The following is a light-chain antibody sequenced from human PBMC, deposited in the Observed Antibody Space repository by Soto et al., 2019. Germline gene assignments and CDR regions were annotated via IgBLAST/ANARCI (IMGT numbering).Light chain of an antibody. J-gene: IGKJ3*01. Sequence: DIVMTQSPLSLPVTPGEPAAISCRSSQSLLHSNGYNYLDWYLQKPGQSPQLLIYLGSYRASGVPDRFSGSGSGTDLTLKISRVEAEDVGVYYCVQTLQTLFTFGPGTKVDIK. CDR1: QSLLHSNGYNY. V-gene: IGKV2-28*01. CDR2: LGS. CDR3: VQTLQTLFT.